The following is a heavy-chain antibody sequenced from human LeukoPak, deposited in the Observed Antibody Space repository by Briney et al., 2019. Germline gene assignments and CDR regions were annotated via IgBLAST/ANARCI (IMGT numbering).Heavy chain of an antibody. CDR2: ISDSGGST. CDR1: GFTFSTYA. V-gene: IGHV3-23*01. D-gene: IGHD2-15*01. CDR3: ANAVGGCSKADY. Sequence: GGSLRLSCAASGFTFSTYAMTWVRQAPGKGLEWVSTISDSGGSTYYADSLKGRFTISRDNSKNTPYLQANSLRADDTAVYYCANAVGGCSKADYCGQGTLVTVSS. J-gene: IGHJ4*02.